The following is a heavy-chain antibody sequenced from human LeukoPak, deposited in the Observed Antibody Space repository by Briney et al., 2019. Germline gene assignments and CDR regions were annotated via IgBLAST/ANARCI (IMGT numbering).Heavy chain of an antibody. CDR3: ARRTYYDILTGYYVQDDPFDY. V-gene: IGHV1-8*01. J-gene: IGHJ4*02. Sequence: ASVKVSCKASGYTFTSYDINWVRQATGQGLEWMGWMNPNSGNTGYAQKFQGRVTMTRNTSISTAYMELSSLRSEDTAVYYCARRTYYDILTGYYVQDDPFDYWGQGTLVTVSS. CDR2: MNPNSGNT. D-gene: IGHD3-9*01. CDR1: GYTFTSYD.